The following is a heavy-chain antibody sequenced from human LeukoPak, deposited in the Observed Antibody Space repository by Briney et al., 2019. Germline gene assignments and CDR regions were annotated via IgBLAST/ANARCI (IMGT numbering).Heavy chain of an antibody. Sequence: SETLSLTCTVSGGSISSSSYYWGWIRQPPGKGLEWIGSIYYSGSTYYNPSLKSRVTISVDTSKNQFSLKLSSVTAADTAVYYCASSCGGDCYSPNQDAFDIWGQGTMVTVSS. V-gene: IGHV4-39*01. CDR3: ASSCGGDCYSPNQDAFDI. D-gene: IGHD2-21*02. CDR1: GGSISSSSYY. CDR2: IYYSGST. J-gene: IGHJ3*02.